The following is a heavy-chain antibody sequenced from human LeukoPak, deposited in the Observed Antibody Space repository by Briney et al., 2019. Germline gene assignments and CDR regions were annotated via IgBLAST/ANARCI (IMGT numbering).Heavy chain of an antibody. CDR3: ARLTLPQMAHFDS. Sequence: PSETLSLTCTVSGASINSGGFYRSWIRQPPGKGLEWIGYIYHSGSTYYNPSLKSRVTILVDTSENRFSLKLTSVTAADTAVYYCARLTLPQMAHFDSWGQGALVTVSS. CDR1: GASINSGGFY. V-gene: IGHV4-30-2*01. J-gene: IGHJ4*02. D-gene: IGHD5-24*01. CDR2: IYHSGST.